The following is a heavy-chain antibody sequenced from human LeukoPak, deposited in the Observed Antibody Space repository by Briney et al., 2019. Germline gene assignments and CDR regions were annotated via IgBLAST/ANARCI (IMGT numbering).Heavy chain of an antibody. CDR1: GYTFTDYD. Sequence: GASVKVSCKTSGYTFTDYDITWVRQAPGQGLEWMGRDSPYNGNTYYSQRFQDRVIITKDTSTGTAYMDLRDLRTDDTAMYYCARNGRVRRVVKDLFEYWGQGTLVAVSS. CDR3: ARNGRVRRVVKDLFEY. CDR2: DSPYNGNT. V-gene: IGHV1-18*01. D-gene: IGHD3-10*01. J-gene: IGHJ4*02.